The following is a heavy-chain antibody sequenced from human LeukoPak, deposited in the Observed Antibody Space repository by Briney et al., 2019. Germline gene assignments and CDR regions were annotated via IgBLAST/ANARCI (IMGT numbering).Heavy chain of an antibody. CDR2: IRAKIHDGTT. CDR3: SRGQKDPYGPEFDY. D-gene: IGHD3-10*01. Sequence: GGSLRLSCTTSGFIFGDYNMNWVRQAPGKGLEWVGYIRAKIHDGTTDFVASVKGRFTITRDDSKSIAYLQMTSQKSEDTAVYYCSRGQKDPYGPEFDYWGKGTLVTVSS. J-gene: IGHJ4*02. CDR1: GFIFGDYN. V-gene: IGHV3-49*04.